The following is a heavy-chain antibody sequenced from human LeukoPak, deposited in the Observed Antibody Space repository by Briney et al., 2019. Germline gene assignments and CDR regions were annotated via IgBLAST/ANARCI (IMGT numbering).Heavy chain of an antibody. D-gene: IGHD2-21*02. CDR3: ARGNPTATPRLHWFDP. V-gene: IGHV1-2*02. Sequence: ASVRVSSKASGYTFTVYYMHWVRQAPGQGLEWMGWINPNSGGTNYAQKFQGRVTMTRDTSISTAYMELSRLRSDDTAVYYCARGNPTATPRLHWFDPWGEGTLVPVSS. J-gene: IGHJ5*02. CDR1: GYTFTVYY. CDR2: INPNSGGT.